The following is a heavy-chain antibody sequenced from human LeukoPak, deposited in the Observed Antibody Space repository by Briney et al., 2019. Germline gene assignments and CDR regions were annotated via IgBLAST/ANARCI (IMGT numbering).Heavy chain of an antibody. CDR1: GFTFSNYA. J-gene: IGHJ4*02. Sequence: PGGSPRLSCAASGFTFSNYAIHWVRQAPGKGLEWVASIRFNGNFYADYVKGRFTISRDNSKSTVSLQMDTLRTEDTALYYCARENWDFDFWGQGTLVTVSS. V-gene: IGHV3-30*02. CDR3: ARENWDFDF. D-gene: IGHD7-27*01. CDR2: IRFNGN.